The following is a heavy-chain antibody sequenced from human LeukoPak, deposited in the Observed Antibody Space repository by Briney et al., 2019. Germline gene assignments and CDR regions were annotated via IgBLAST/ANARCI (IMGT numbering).Heavy chain of an antibody. CDR2: IKQDGSEK. CDR3: AKDQGDTSGWADS. CDR1: GFTFSNYW. Sequence: PGGSLRLSCAASGFTFSNYWMSWVRQAPGKGLEWVANIKQDGSEKYFVDSVKGRFTISRDNSKNTLYLQMHSLRVEDTAVFYCAKDQGDTSGWADSWGQGTLVTVSS. D-gene: IGHD6-19*01. J-gene: IGHJ4*02. V-gene: IGHV3-7*01.